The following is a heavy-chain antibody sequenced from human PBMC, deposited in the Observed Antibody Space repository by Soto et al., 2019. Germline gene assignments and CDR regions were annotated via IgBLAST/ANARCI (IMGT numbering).Heavy chain of an antibody. CDR1: GGSVSSGSYY. CDR2: IYYSGST. J-gene: IGHJ4*02. Sequence: SETLSLTCTVSGGSVSSGSYYWGWIRQPPGKGLEWIGSIYYSGSTYYNPSLKSRVTISVDRSKNQFSLKLSSVTAEDTAVYYCAKILGDLRRAAADDYFDYWGQGTLVTVSS. V-gene: IGHV4-39*07. D-gene: IGHD6-13*01. CDR3: AKILGDLRRAAADDYFDY.